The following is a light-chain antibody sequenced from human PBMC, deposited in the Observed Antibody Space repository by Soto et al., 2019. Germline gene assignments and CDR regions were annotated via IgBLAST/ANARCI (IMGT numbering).Light chain of an antibody. CDR3: QQYHDTPRT. J-gene: IGKJ1*01. Sequence: DIVMTQSPDSLAVSLGERATINCKSSQSILYNSNNKNYLAWYQQKAGQPPKLLIYWASTRESGVPDRFSGSGSGTDFTLTISSVQAEDVAVYYCQQYHDTPRTFGQGTKVEIK. V-gene: IGKV4-1*01. CDR2: WAS. CDR1: QSILYNSNNKNY.